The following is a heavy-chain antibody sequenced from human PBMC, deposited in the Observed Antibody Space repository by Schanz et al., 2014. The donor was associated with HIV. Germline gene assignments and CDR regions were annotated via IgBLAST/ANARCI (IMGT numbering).Heavy chain of an antibody. V-gene: IGHV1-8*02. Sequence: QVQLVQSGAEVKKPGSSVKVSCKASGGSFSSYAINWVRQATEQGLEWMGWMNPNSGNTGYAQKFQGRVTMTRNTSISTAYMELSSLTSEDTAVYYCARVRSYCTNGVCYPHYFDYWGQGTLVTVSS. CDR1: GGSFSSYA. J-gene: IGHJ4*02. D-gene: IGHD2-8*01. CDR2: MNPNSGNT. CDR3: ARVRSYCTNGVCYPHYFDY.